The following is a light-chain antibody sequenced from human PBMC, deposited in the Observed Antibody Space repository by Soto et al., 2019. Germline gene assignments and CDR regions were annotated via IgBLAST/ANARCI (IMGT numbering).Light chain of an antibody. J-gene: IGLJ1*01. CDR2: EGS. CDR1: TSDVGSYHL. Sequence: QSALTQPASVSGSPGQSITISCTGTTSDVGSYHLVSWYQHHPGKAPKRMIYEGSKRPSGVSNRFSGSKSGNTASLTISGLQAEDEADYYCCSYAGSSTFVFGTGTKRTVL. V-gene: IGLV2-23*01. CDR3: CSYAGSSTFV.